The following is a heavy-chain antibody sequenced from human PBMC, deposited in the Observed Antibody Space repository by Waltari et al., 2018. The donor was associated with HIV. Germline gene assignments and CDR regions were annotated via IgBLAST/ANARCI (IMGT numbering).Heavy chain of an antibody. Sequence: QLQLQESGPGLVKPSETLSLTCTVSGGPISTSSYYWGWIRQPPGKGLEWIGSIYYSGSTYYNPSLKSRVTISVDTSKNQFSLKLSSVTAADTAVYYCARYHYYYDSSRPFDYWGQGTLVTVSS. V-gene: IGHV4-39*01. CDR2: IYYSGST. CDR3: ARYHYYYDSSRPFDY. CDR1: GGPISTSSYY. J-gene: IGHJ4*02. D-gene: IGHD3-22*01.